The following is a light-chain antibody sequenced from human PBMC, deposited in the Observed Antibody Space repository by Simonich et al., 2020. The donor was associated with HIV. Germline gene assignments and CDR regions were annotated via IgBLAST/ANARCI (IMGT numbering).Light chain of an antibody. V-gene: IGLV2-8*01. CDR3: SSYAGSNNLV. CDR1: SSDVGGYSY. Sequence: QSALTQPPSASGSPGQSVTISCTGTSSDVGGYSYVSWYQQHPGKAPKVMIYGVTKRPSGVPDRFSGSKSGNTASLTVSGLQAEDEADYYCSSYAGSNNLVFGGGTKLTVL. CDR2: GVT. J-gene: IGLJ2*01.